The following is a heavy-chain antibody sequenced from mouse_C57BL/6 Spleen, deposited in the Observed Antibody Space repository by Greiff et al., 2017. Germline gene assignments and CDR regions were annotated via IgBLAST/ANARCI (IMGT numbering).Heavy chain of an antibody. J-gene: IGHJ4*01. CDR1: GYTFTDHT. CDR2: IYPRDGST. Sequence: VKLQESDAELVKPGASVKISCKVSGYTFTDHTIHWMKQRPEQGLEWIGYIYPRDGSTKYNEKFKGKATLTADKSSSTAYMQLNSLTSEDSAVYFCARPNYYGSSYGAMDYWGQGTSVTVSS. D-gene: IGHD1-1*01. V-gene: IGHV1-78*01. CDR3: ARPNYYGSSYGAMDY.